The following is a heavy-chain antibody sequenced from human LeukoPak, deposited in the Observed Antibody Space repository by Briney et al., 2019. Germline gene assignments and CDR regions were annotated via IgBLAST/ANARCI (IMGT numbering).Heavy chain of an antibody. J-gene: IGHJ6*04. V-gene: IGHV3-15*01. CDR3: MRDIVVVVAATKGMDV. Sequence: GGSLRLSCAASGFTFSNAWMSWVRQAPGKGLEWVGRIKSKTDGGTTDYAAPVKGRFTISRDDSKNTLYLQMNSLKTEDTAVHYCMRDIVVVVAATKGMDVWGKGTTVTVSS. CDR1: GFTFSNAW. CDR2: IKSKTDGGTT. D-gene: IGHD2-15*01.